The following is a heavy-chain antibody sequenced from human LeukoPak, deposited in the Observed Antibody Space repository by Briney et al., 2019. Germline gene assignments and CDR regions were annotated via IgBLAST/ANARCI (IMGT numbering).Heavy chain of an antibody. Sequence: PSETLSLTCTVSGGSISGGSISSSSYYWGWIRQSPGKGPEWIGSFLYSGTTNYNPSLKSRVTISVDTSKNQFSLKLSSVTAADTAVYYCARGRYYDSSGYSTNYYYYYMDVWGKGTTVTVSS. V-gene: IGHV4-39*07. J-gene: IGHJ6*03. CDR2: FLYSGTT. CDR1: GGSISSSSYY. CDR3: ARGRYYDSSGYSTNYYYYYMDV. D-gene: IGHD3-22*01.